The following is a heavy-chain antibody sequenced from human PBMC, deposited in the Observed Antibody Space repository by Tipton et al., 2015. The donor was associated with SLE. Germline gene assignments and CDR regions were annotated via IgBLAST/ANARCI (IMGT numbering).Heavy chain of an antibody. CDR1: GGSISSYY. V-gene: IGHV4-59*01. D-gene: IGHD1-1*01. CDR2: IYYRGST. Sequence: LRLSCTVTGGSISSYYWSWIRQPPGKGLEWIGYIYYRGSTNYNPSLKSRVTISVDTSKNQFSLKLSSVTAADTAVYYCARDQGTAGAFDIWGQGTMVTVSS. CDR3: ARDQGTAGAFDI. J-gene: IGHJ3*02.